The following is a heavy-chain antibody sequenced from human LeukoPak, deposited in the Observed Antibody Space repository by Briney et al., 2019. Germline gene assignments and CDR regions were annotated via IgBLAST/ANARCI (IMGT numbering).Heavy chain of an antibody. CDR2: MNPNSGNT. V-gene: IGHV1-8*01. D-gene: IGHD2-15*01. J-gene: IGHJ4*02. Sequence: ASVKVSCKASGYTFTSYDINWVRQATGQGFEWMGWMNPNSGNTGYAQKFQGRVTMTRNTSISTAYMELSSLRSEDTAVYYCARPYCSGGSCYSDFDYWGQGTLVTVSS. CDR3: ARPYCSGGSCYSDFDY. CDR1: GYTFTSYD.